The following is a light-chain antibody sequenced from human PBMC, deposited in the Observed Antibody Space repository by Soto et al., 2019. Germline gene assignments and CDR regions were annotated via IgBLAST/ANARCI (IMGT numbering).Light chain of an antibody. CDR1: QSIRTY. CDR2: AAS. J-gene: IGKJ4*01. Sequence: DIQLTQSPSSLSASVGDRVTITCRASQSIRTYLTWYQHKPGKAPKVLIYAASSLQSGVPSRFTGSTSGTDFTLTISSLQPEDFATYYCQQSYSHPLTFGGGTRVE. V-gene: IGKV1-39*01. CDR3: QQSYSHPLT.